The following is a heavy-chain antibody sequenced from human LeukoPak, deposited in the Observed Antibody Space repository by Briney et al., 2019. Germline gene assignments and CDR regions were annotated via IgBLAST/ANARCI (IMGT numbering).Heavy chain of an antibody. Sequence: GGSLRLSCAASGFTFSSYSMNWVRQAPGKGLEWVSYISSSSSTIYYADSVKGRFTTSRDNAKNSLYLQMNSLRAEDTAVYYCARGSAIDYWGQGTLVTVSS. CDR2: ISSSSSTI. J-gene: IGHJ4*02. V-gene: IGHV3-48*01. CDR3: ARGSAIDY. CDR1: GFTFSSYS.